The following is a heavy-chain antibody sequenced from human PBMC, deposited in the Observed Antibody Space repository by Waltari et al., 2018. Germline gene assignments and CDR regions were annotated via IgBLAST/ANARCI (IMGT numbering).Heavy chain of an antibody. Sequence: EVRLVESGGDLVQPGGSLRLSCVASGFTFDRYWVGGVRQAPGRGRGGVANTRQVDISKYYVDSVKGRFTISRDNAKNSLYLQMSSLRAEDTAVYYCARVYSPTHHFEYWGQGTLVTVSS. D-gene: IGHD2-15*01. V-gene: IGHV3-7*01. CDR3: ARVYSPTHHFEY. CDR2: TRQVDISK. J-gene: IGHJ4*02. CDR1: GFTFDRYW.